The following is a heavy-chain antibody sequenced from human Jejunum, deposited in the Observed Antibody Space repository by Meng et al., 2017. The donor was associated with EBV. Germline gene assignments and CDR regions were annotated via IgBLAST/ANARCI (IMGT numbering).Heavy chain of an antibody. D-gene: IGHD5-12*01. Sequence: QVQLQESGPGLLKPSGXLSLTCIVSGDSVSGYNYWTWIRQPPGKGLEWIGNMYYTGKAIYKPSLQSRVTISVDTSKNQFSLRVTSVTAADTAIYYCARGRGYDYGDSWGQGTLVTVSS. J-gene: IGHJ5*02. CDR3: ARGRGYDYGDS. CDR2: MYYTGKA. CDR1: GDSVSGYNY. V-gene: IGHV4-61*01.